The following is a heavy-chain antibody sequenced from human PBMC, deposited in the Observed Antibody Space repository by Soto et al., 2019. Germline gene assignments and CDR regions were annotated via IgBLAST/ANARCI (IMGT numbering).Heavy chain of an antibody. Sequence: QVQLVQSGAEVKKPGSSVKVSCKASGVTFSNYGISWVRQAPGQGLEWMGGTIPIFGTANYAQRFQGRVTISADESTRVAYMELGSLRSDDTAVYYCATWCDGDCTLPYCFDNWGQGTLVTVSS. D-gene: IGHD2-21*02. J-gene: IGHJ4*02. CDR1: GVTFSNYG. V-gene: IGHV1-69*01. CDR2: TIPIFGTA. CDR3: ATWCDGDCTLPYCFDN.